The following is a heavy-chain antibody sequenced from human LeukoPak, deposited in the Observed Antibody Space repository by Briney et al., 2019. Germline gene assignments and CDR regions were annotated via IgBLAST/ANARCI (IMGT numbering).Heavy chain of an antibody. Sequence: SETLSLTCTLSGGSISSSSYYWGWIRQPPGKGLEWIGSIYYSGSTYYNPSLKSRVTIAVDTSKNQFSMELSSVTAADTTVYYCARRRYYYDSGHAFDIWGQGTMVTVSS. CDR3: ARRRYYYDSGHAFDI. D-gene: IGHD3-22*01. CDR1: GGSISSSSYY. V-gene: IGHV4-39*01. J-gene: IGHJ3*02. CDR2: IYYSGST.